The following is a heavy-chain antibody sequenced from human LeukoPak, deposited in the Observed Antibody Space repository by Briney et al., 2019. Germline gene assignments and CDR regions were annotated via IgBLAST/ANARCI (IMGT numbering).Heavy chain of an antibody. J-gene: IGHJ5*02. V-gene: IGHV4-61*01. D-gene: IGHD2-2*01. CDR3: ARDRKDVVVPAAIGWFDP. CDR2: IDCSGST. CDR1: GCTVSSGSYY. Sequence: PSETLSLTCTVSGCTVSSGSYYWSWLRQPPGKGLVWIGYIDCSGSTYYNPSLKSRVTISVDTSKNQFSLKLSSVTAADTAVYYCARDRKDVVVPAAIGWFDPWGQGTLVTVSS.